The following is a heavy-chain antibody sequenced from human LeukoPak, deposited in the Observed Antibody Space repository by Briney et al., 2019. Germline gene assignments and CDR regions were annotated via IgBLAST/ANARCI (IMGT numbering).Heavy chain of an antibody. D-gene: IGHD4-11*01. J-gene: IGHJ3*02. CDR3: AKDRVPDSIWSFDT. Sequence: GGSLRLSCVGSGFSFSTYTMNCVRQPPGKGLEWVSGIYGGGSGETFYADSVKGRFTISRDNSKNILYLQMDSLRAEDTAIYFCAKDRVPDSIWSFDTWGQGTMVTVSS. CDR1: GFSFSTYT. V-gene: IGHV3-23*01. CDR2: IYGGGSGET.